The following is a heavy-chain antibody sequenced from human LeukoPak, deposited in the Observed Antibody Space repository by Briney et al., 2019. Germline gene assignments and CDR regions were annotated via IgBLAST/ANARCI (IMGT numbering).Heavy chain of an antibody. CDR2: INSVGSST. CDR1: GFTFSSFW. CDR3: ARERTSGWDAFDF. Sequence: GGSLRLSCAASGFTFSSFWMHWVRQAPGKGLVWVSRINSVGSSTSYADSVKGRFTISRDNAKNTSYLQMNSLRAEDTAVYYCARERTSGWDAFDFWGQGTLVTVSS. V-gene: IGHV3-74*01. J-gene: IGHJ4*02. D-gene: IGHD6-19*01.